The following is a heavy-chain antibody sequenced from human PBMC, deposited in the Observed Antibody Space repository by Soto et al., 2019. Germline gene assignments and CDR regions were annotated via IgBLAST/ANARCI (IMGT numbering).Heavy chain of an antibody. J-gene: IGHJ6*02. CDR3: ARDLRGYYGMDV. D-gene: IGHD3-9*01. V-gene: IGHV3-74*01. CDR1: GFSFRSYW. Sequence: QLGGSLRLSCAASGFSFRSYWMHWVRQGPGKRLMWVSRISGDGSSTSYADSVRGRITISRDNARNTLYLQVNSLRAEDTAVYYCARDLRGYYGMDVWGQGTTVTVSS. CDR2: ISGDGSST.